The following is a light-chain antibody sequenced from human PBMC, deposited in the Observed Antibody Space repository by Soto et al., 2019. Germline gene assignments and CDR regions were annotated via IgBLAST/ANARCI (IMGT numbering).Light chain of an antibody. CDR1: SSDVGGYNY. Sequence: QSALTQPASVSGSPGQSITISCTGTSSDVGGYNYVSWSQQHPGKAPKLLISEVSNRPSGVSNRFSGSKSGNTASLTISGLQAEDEADYYCSSYTASSTLLFGTGTKVIV. V-gene: IGLV2-14*03. CDR3: SSYTASSTLL. J-gene: IGLJ1*01. CDR2: EVS.